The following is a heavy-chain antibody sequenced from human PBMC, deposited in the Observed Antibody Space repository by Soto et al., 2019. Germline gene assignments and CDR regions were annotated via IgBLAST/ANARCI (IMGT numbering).Heavy chain of an antibody. J-gene: IGHJ4*02. V-gene: IGHV3-74*01. Sequence: EVQLVESGGGLVQPGGSLRLSCEASGFTFNNFWMYWVRQTQEKGLVWVSGINSDGTTTIYADSVKGRFTISRDNAKNTLYLQMNSLTVEDTAIYYCVRDIRWGQGTLVTVSS. CDR2: INSDGTTT. CDR1: GFTFNNFW. CDR3: VRDIR.